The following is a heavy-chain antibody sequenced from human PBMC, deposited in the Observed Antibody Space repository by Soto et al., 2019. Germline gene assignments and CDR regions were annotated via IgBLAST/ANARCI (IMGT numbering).Heavy chain of an antibody. CDR1: GFNFSNHW. CDR3: ARESGDWPLNWFDP. V-gene: IGHV3-74*01. J-gene: IGHJ5*02. D-gene: IGHD2-21*02. CDR2: ITSDGKSK. Sequence: GGSLRLSCAASGFNFSNHWMHWVRQRPAEGLVWVSRITSDGKSKAYAKSVKGRFAISRDNAKNTLYLQMNGLTAEDTAVYYCARESGDWPLNWFDPWGQGTLVTVSS.